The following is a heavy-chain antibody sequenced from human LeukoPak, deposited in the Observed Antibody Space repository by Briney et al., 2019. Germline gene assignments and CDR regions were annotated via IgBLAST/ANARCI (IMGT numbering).Heavy chain of an antibody. J-gene: IGHJ4*02. Sequence: GASVKVSCKASGYTFTSYAMHWVRQAPGQRLEWMGWINAGNGNTKYSQKFQGRVTITRDTSASTAYMELSSLRSEDTAVYYCAREEGAVAPIDYWGQGTLVTVSS. CDR2: INAGNGNT. CDR3: AREEGAVAPIDY. V-gene: IGHV1-3*01. D-gene: IGHD6-19*01. CDR1: GYTFTSYA.